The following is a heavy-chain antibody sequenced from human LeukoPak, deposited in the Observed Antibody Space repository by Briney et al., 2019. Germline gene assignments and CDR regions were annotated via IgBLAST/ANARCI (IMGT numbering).Heavy chain of an antibody. CDR3: ARAGGYQLLTDY. J-gene: IGHJ4*02. Sequence: SETLSLTCTVSGGSISSYYWSWIRQPPGKGLEWIGYIYYSGSTNYNPSLKSRVTISVDTSKNQFSLKLSSVTAADTAVYYCARAGGYQLLTDYWGQGTLVTVSS. CDR2: IYYSGST. CDR1: GGSISSYY. V-gene: IGHV4-59*01. D-gene: IGHD2-2*01.